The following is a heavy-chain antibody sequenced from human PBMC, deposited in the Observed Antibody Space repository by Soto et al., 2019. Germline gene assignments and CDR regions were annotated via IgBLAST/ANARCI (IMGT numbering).Heavy chain of an antibody. CDR3: ARGGRGHDYGDYLLMSYFDY. V-gene: IGHV4-34*01. CDR2: INHSGST. CDR1: GGSFSGYY. D-gene: IGHD4-17*01. Sequence: SETLSLTCAVYGGSFSGYYWSWIRQPPGKGLEWIGEINHSGSTNYNPSLKSRVTISVDTSKNQFSLKLSSVTAADTTVYYCARGGRGHDYGDYLLMSYFDYWGQGTLVTVSS. J-gene: IGHJ4*02.